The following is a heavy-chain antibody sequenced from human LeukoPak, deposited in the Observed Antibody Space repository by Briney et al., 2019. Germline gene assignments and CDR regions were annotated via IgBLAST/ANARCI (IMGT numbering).Heavy chain of an antibody. J-gene: IGHJ4*02. D-gene: IGHD3-22*01. V-gene: IGHV4-34*01. Sequence: SETLSLTCAVYGGSFSGYYWSWIRQPPGKGLEWIGEINHSGSTNYNPSLKSRVTISVDTSKNQFSLKLSSVTAADTAVYYCAPGPDSSGLFDYWGQGTLVTVSS. CDR1: GGSFSGYY. CDR2: INHSGST. CDR3: APGPDSSGLFDY.